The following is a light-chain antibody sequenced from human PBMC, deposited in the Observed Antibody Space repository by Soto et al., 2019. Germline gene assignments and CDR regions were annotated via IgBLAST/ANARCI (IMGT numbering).Light chain of an antibody. CDR2: DAS. CDR1: QDISNY. CDR3: QQYDNLPLT. J-gene: IGKJ4*01. V-gene: IGKV1-33*01. Sequence: DIQMTQSPPSLSASVGDRVTITCQASQDISNYLNWYQQKPGKAPKLLIYDASNLETGVPSRFSGSGSGTDFTFTISSLQPEDIATYYYQQYDNLPLTFGGGTKVEIK.